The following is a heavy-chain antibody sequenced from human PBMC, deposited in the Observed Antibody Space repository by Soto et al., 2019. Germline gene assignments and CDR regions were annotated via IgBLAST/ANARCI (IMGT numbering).Heavy chain of an antibody. J-gene: IGHJ4*02. CDR3: ARQLGESPGY. Sequence: GGSLRLSCAASGFTFSSFGMNWVRQAPGKGLEWVSYISSSISTIYYADSVKGRFIISRDNAKNSLFLQMNSLGAEDTAVYYCARQLGESPGYWGQGTLVTVSS. D-gene: IGHD3-10*01. CDR1: GFTFSSFG. V-gene: IGHV3-48*01. CDR2: ISSSISTI.